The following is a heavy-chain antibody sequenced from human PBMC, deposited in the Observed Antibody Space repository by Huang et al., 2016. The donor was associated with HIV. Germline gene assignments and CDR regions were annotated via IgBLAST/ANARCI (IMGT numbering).Heavy chain of an antibody. CDR1: GYSLTNYW. J-gene: IGHJ4*02. Sequence: EVQLVQSGPEVKKPGESLKISCRVSGYSLTNYWIGWVRQRPGKGLEWRAISYPGDPDAAYTPSFRGQVTISAYKSINTAHLQWVRLKTSDSAIYYCARRCLNTWSSPDSWGQGTLVTVSS. CDR2: SYPGDPDA. CDR3: ARRCLNTWSSPDS. V-gene: IGHV5-51*01. D-gene: IGHD1-26*01.